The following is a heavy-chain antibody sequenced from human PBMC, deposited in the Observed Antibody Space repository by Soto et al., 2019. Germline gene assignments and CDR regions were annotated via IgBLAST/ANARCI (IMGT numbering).Heavy chain of an antibody. J-gene: IGHJ5*02. CDR1: GGSLSSYY. V-gene: IGHV4-59*01. CDR3: GSVRPSGYVLS. Sequence: PSETLSLTCTVSGGSLSSYYWTWIRQSPGKGLEWIGYAYFSGNTNYNPSLKSRVTISIDTSKNQFSLRLASVTAAGTAFYYCGSVRPSGYVLSWGQGTLVTVSS. CDR2: AYFSGNT. D-gene: IGHD6-25*01.